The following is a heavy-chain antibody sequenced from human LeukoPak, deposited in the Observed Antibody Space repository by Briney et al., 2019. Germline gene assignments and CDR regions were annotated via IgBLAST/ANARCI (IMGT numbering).Heavy chain of an antibody. J-gene: IGHJ4*02. D-gene: IGHD1-14*01. CDR3: ARETREPCFDY. CDR1: GFTFSSYA. Sequence: SGGSLRLSCAASGFTFSSYAMHWVRQAPGKGLEWVAVISYDGSNKYYADSVKGRFTISRDNSKNTLYLRMNSLRAEDTAVYYCARETREPCFDYWGQGTLVTVSS. V-gene: IGHV3-30-3*01. CDR2: ISYDGSNK.